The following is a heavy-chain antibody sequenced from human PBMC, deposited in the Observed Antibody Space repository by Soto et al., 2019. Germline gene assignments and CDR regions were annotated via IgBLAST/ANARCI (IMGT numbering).Heavy chain of an antibody. CDR3: ARGPRGRNWFDP. CDR1: GGSFSGYY. CDR2: INHSGST. Sequence: QVQLQQWGAGLLKPSETLSLTCADYGGSFSGYYWSWIRQPPGKGLEWIGEINHSGSTNYNPSLKSRVTISVDTSKNQFSLKLSSVTAADTAVYYCARGPRGRNWFDPWGQGTLVTVSS. V-gene: IGHV4-34*01. J-gene: IGHJ5*02.